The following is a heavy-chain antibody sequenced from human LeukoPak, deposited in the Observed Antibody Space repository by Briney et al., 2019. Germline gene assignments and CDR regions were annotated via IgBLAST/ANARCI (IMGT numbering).Heavy chain of an antibody. D-gene: IGHD6-19*01. CDR2: ISASSNFI. CDR1: GFTFSSYS. CDR3: ARDPGYSSGWFDY. Sequence: GGSLRLSCVVSGFTFSSYSMSWVRQAPGKGLEWVSSISASSNFISYADSVKGRFTISRDNAKKSLYLRMNSVRAEDTAVYYCARDPGYSSGWFDYWGQGALVTVSS. J-gene: IGHJ4*02. V-gene: IGHV3-21*01.